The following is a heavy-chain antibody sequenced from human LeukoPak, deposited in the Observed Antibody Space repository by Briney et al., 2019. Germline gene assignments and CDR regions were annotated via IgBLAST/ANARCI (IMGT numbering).Heavy chain of an antibody. CDR3: ARARRYCSGGSCYYYYMDV. D-gene: IGHD2-15*01. CDR1: EYTFTSYD. CDR2: MNPNSGNT. V-gene: IGHV1-8*01. J-gene: IGHJ6*03. Sequence: ASVKVSCKASEYTFTSYDINWLRQAPGQGLEWVGWMNPNSGNTGYAQKFQGRVTMTRNTSISTAYMELSSLRSEDTAVYYCARARRYCSGGSCYYYYMDVWGKGTTVTVSS.